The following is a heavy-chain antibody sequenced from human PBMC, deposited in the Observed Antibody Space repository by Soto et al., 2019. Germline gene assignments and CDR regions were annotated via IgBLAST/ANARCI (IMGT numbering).Heavy chain of an antibody. V-gene: IGHV4-31*03. CDR2: IYHSGST. Sequence: SETLSLTCTVCGGSISSGGYYWTWIRQHPGKGLEWIGYIYHSGSTYYNPSLKSRVTISVDTSKNQFSLKLSSVTAADTAVYYCALYEYPLFSYWGQGTLVTVSS. CDR1: GGSISSGGYY. J-gene: IGHJ4*02. D-gene: IGHD3-16*01. CDR3: ALYEYPLFSY.